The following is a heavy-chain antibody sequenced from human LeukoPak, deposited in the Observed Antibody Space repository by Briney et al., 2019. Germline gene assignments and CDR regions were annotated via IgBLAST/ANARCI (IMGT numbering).Heavy chain of an antibody. CDR3: ARDNWNYGSSMDV. CDR2: IYYSGST. D-gene: IGHD1-7*01. V-gene: IGHV4-31*03. J-gene: IGHJ6*02. Sequence: SETLSLTCTVSGGSISSGGYYWSWIRQHPGKGLEWIGYIYYSGSTYYNPSLKSRVTISVDTSKNQFSLKLSSVTAADTAVYYCARDNWNYGSSMDVWGQGTTVTVSS. CDR1: GGSISSGGYY.